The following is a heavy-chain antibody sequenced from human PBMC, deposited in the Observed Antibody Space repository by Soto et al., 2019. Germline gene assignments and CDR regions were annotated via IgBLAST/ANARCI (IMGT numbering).Heavy chain of an antibody. CDR2: INHSGST. CDR3: AREGLTPIDY. Sequence: SETLSLTCAVYGGSFSGYYWSWIRQPPGKGLEWIGEINHSGSTNYNPSLKSRVTISVDTSKNQFSLKLSSVTAADTAVYYCAREGLTPIDYWGQGTLVTVSS. CDR1: GGSFSGYY. J-gene: IGHJ4*02. V-gene: IGHV4-34*01. D-gene: IGHD5-12*01.